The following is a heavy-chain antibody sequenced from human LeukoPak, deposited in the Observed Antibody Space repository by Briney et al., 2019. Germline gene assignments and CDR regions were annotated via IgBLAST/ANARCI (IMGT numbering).Heavy chain of an antibody. Sequence: PGGSLRLSCAASGFTFSSYAMSWVRQAPGKGLEWVSAISGSGGSTYYADSVKGRFTISRDNSKNTVYLQMISLRAEDTAVYYCARKIVATISYAFDIWGQGTMVTVSS. CDR2: ISGSGGST. D-gene: IGHD5-24*01. J-gene: IGHJ3*02. V-gene: IGHV3-23*01. CDR3: ARKIVATISYAFDI. CDR1: GFTFSSYA.